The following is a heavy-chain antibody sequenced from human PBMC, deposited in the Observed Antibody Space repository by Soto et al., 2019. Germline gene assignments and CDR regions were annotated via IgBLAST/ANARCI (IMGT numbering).Heavy chain of an antibody. CDR1: GDSFNNFA. CDR2: IIPIFATP. CDR3: ARLLCADFRNWYFDL. D-gene: IGHD4-4*01. Sequence: QVQLVQSGAEVKKPGSSVKISCRAPGDSFNNFALSWVRQAPGLGLEWMGGIIPIFATPTYAQKFQDRVTFTADESTITAYMDLSTLSSDDTAVYYCARLLCADFRNWYFDLWGRGTLVTVSS. V-gene: IGHV1-69*12. J-gene: IGHJ2*01.